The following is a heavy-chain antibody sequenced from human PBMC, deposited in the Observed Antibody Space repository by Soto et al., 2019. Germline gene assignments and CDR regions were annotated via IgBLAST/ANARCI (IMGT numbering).Heavy chain of an antibody. J-gene: IGHJ5*02. CDR3: ARGGYSGPGVFWFDP. Sequence: GASVKVSCKASGYTFTSYGISWVRHAPGQGLEWMGWISAYNGNTNYAQKLQGRVTMTTDTSTSTAYMELRSLRSDDTAVYYCARGGYSGPGVFWFDPWGQGTLVTVSS. CDR2: ISAYNGNT. CDR1: GYTFTSYG. D-gene: IGHD5-12*01. V-gene: IGHV1-18*01.